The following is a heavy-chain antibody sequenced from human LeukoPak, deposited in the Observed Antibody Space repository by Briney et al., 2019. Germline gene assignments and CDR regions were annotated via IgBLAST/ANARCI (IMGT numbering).Heavy chain of an antibody. D-gene: IGHD2-8*01. V-gene: IGHV4-59*12. CDR2: IYYSGST. CDR1: GGSISSYY. Sequence: PSETLSLTCTVSGGSISSYYWSWIRQPPGKGLEWIGYIYYSGSTNYNPSLKSRVTISVDTSKNQFSLKLSSVTAADTAVYYCAREDAKGWFDPWGQGTLVTVSS. J-gene: IGHJ5*02. CDR3: AREDAKGWFDP.